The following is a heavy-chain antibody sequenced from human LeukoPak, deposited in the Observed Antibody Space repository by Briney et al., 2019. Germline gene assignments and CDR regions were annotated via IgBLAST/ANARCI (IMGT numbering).Heavy chain of an antibody. V-gene: IGHV3-21*01. D-gene: IGHD6-6*01. CDR3: ARVRGSSSGYYYYGMDV. J-gene: IGHJ6*02. CDR1: GFTFSSYS. Sequence: PGGSLRLSCAASGFTFSSYSMNWVRQAPGKGLEWVSSISSSSYIYYADSVKGRFTISRDNAKNSLYLQMNSLRAEATAVYYCARVRGSSSGYYYYGMDVWGQGTTVTVSS. CDR2: ISSSSYI.